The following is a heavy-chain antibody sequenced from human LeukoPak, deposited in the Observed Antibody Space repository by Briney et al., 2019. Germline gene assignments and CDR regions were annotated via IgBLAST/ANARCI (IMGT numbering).Heavy chain of an antibody. D-gene: IGHD1-1*01. J-gene: IGHJ4*02. Sequence: SETLSLTCTVSGGSISSSSSYWGWIRQPPGKGLEWIGSIYYSGSTYYNPSLKSRVTISVDTSKNQFSLKLSSVTAADTAVYYCARSRTGTTRFLDYWGQGTLVTVSS. CDR3: ARSRTGTTRFLDY. CDR1: GGSISSSSSY. V-gene: IGHV4-39*01. CDR2: IYYSGST.